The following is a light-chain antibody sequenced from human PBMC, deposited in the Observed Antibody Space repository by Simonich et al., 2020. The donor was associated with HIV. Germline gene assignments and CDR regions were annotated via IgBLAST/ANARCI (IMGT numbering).Light chain of an antibody. CDR1: QSISSY. CDR3: QQSFSTPWT. V-gene: IGKV1-39*01. Sequence: DIQMTQSPSSLSASVGDRVTVSCRASQSISSYLNWYQQKPGKAPKLLLYAASSLQRGVPSRVSGSASGTDFTLTISSLQPEDFATYYCQQSFSTPWTFGQGTTVDIK. J-gene: IGKJ1*01. CDR2: AAS.